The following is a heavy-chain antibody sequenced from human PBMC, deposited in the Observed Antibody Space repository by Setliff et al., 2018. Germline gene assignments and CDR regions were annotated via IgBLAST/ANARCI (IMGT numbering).Heavy chain of an antibody. CDR2: IIPISGSP. CDR1: GGTFSIYD. CDR3: ATLPLITMVRGVIPEGAPHMDV. D-gene: IGHD3-10*01. V-gene: IGHV1-69*06. J-gene: IGHJ6*02. Sequence: SVKVSCKASGGTFSIYDITWVRQAPGQGLEWMGGIIPISGSPNYAQKFQGRVTITADTSTDTAYMELSSLRSEDTAVYYCATLPLITMVRGVIPEGAPHMDVWGQGTTVTVSS.